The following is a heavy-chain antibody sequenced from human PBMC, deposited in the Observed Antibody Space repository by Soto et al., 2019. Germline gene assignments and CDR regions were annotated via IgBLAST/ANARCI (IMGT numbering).Heavy chain of an antibody. CDR1: GGSISSSSYY. CDR2: IYYSGST. J-gene: IGHJ6*02. Sequence: SETLSLTCTVSGGSISSSSYYWGWIRQPPGKGLEWVGSIYYSGSTYYNPSLKSRVTISVDTSKNQFSLKLSSVTAADTAVYYCASRGTNYYYYGMDAWGQGTTVTVSS. CDR3: ASRGTNYYYYGMDA. V-gene: IGHV4-39*01. D-gene: IGHD1-1*01.